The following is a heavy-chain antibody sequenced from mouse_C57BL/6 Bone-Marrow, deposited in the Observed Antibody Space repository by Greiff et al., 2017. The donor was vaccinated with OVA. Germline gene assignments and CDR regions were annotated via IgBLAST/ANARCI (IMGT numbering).Heavy chain of an antibody. V-gene: IGHV1-74*01. Sequence: QVQLQQPGAELVKPGASVKVSCKASCYTFTSYWMHWVKQRPGQGLEWIGRIHPSDSDTNYNQKFKGKATLTVDKSSSTAYMQLSSLTSEDSAVYYCATIYGNYWYFDVWGTGTTVTVSS. J-gene: IGHJ1*03. D-gene: IGHD2-1*01. CDR1: CYTFTSYW. CDR3: ATIYGNYWYFDV. CDR2: IHPSDSDT.